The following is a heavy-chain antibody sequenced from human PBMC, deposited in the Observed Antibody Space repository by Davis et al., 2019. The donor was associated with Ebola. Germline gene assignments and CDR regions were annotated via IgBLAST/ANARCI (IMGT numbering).Heavy chain of an antibody. CDR3: ARDGSEDYGGNFGS. CDR2: INWDGTIT. Sequence: PGGSLRLSCAASGFTFGDNTMHWVRQAPGRGLEWVSLINWDGTITKYADSVKGRFTVSRDSNKNSLYLQMNSLRIEDTALYYCARDGSEDYGGNFGSWGRGTLVTVSS. V-gene: IGHV3-43*01. CDR1: GFTFGDNT. J-gene: IGHJ4*02. D-gene: IGHD4-23*01.